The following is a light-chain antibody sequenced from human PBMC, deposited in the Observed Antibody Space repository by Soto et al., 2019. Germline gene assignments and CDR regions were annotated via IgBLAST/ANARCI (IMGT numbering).Light chain of an antibody. V-gene: IGLV8-61*01. CDR1: SGSVSTTYY. J-gene: IGLJ2*01. CDR2: STN. Sequence: QTVVTQEPSFSVSPGGTVTLTCGLTSGSVSTTYYPSWYQQTPGQAPRTLIYSTNIRSSGVPDRFSGSILGNKAVLTITGAQADDESDYHCMLYMGGGLVVFGGGTKVTVL. CDR3: MLYMGGGLVV.